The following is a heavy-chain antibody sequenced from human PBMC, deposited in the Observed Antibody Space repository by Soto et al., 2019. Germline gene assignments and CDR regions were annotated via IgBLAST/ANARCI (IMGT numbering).Heavy chain of an antibody. CDR2: IHSDGSTT. CDR1: GFTFNYYC. J-gene: IGHJ3*01. D-gene: IGHD2-21*02. V-gene: IGHV3-74*01. Sequence: EVQLVESEGGLVQRGGSLRLSCAASGFTFNYYCMHWVRQAPGQGLLWVSHIHSDGSTTTYADSVKGRFTISRDNAKNTLDLQMNSLRAEDTAVYYCVRGDKGGFDLWGQGTTVTVSS. CDR3: VRGDKGGFDL.